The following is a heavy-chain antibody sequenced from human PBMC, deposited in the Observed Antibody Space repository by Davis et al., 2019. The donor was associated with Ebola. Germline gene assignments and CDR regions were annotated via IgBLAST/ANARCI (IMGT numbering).Heavy chain of an antibody. Sequence: GESLKIPCAASGFTFSSYEMNWVRQAPGKGLEWVSYISSSGSTIYYADSVKGRFTISRDNARNSLYLQMNSLRAEDTAVYYCARDSRGSYYYYGMDVWGQGTTVTVSS. CDR3: ARDSRGSYYYYGMDV. D-gene: IGHD1-26*01. V-gene: IGHV3-48*03. J-gene: IGHJ6*02. CDR1: GFTFSSYE. CDR2: ISSSGSTI.